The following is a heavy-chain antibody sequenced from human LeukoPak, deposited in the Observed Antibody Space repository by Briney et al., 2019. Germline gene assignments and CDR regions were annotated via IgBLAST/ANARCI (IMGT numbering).Heavy chain of an antibody. D-gene: IGHD3-3*01. Sequence: GASVKVSCKASGYTFTGYYMHWVRQAPGQGLEWMGWINPNSGGTNYAQKFQGRVTMTRDTSISTAYMELSRLRSDDTAVYYCAREAAQLFGVVTRNWFDPWGQGTLVTVSS. CDR3: AREAAQLFGVVTRNWFDP. CDR1: GYTFTGYY. J-gene: IGHJ5*02. CDR2: INPNSGGT. V-gene: IGHV1-2*02.